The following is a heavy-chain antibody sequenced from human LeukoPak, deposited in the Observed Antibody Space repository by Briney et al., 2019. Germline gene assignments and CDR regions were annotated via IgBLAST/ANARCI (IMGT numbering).Heavy chain of an antibody. V-gene: IGHV3-21*01. Sequence: GGSLRLSCAASGFTFSSYSMNWVRRAPGKGLEWVSSISSSSSYIYYADSVKGRFTISRDNAKNSLYLQMNSLRAEDTAVYYCARDRKNGDHFDYWGQGTLVTVSS. CDR2: ISSSSSYI. CDR3: ARDRKNGDHFDY. CDR1: GFTFSSYS. J-gene: IGHJ4*02. D-gene: IGHD4-17*01.